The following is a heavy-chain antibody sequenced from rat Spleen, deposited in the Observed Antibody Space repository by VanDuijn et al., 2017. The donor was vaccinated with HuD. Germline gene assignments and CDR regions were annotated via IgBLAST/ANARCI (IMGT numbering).Heavy chain of an antibody. V-gene: IGHV5S10*01. D-gene: IGHD5-1*01. Sequence: EVQLVESGGGLVQPGRSLKLSCAASGFTFTDYNMAWVRQAPKKGLEWVATIIYDGSGTYYRDSVKGRFTISRDNAKSTLDLQMDSLRSEDTATYYCTTVRWGDYWGQGVMVTVSS. CDR1: GFTFTDYN. CDR2: IIYDGSGT. J-gene: IGHJ2*01. CDR3: TTVRWGDY.